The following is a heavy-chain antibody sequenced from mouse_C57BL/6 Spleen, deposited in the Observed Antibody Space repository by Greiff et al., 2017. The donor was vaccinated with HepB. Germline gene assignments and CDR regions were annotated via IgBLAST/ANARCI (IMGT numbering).Heavy chain of an antibody. CDR3: ARGEGSSPGGFAD. CDR1: GYTFTSYW. J-gene: IGHJ3*01. Sequence: VQLQQPGAELVKPGASVKLSCKASGYTFTSYWMQWVQQRPGPGLEWIGEIDPSDSYTNYNQKFKGKATLTVDTSSSTAYMQLSSLTSEDSAVYYCARGEGSSPGGFADWGQGTLVTVSA. V-gene: IGHV1-50*01. D-gene: IGHD1-1*01. CDR2: IDPSDSYT.